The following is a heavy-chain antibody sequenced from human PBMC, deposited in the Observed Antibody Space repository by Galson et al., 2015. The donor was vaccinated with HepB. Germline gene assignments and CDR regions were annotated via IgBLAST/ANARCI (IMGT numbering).Heavy chain of an antibody. CDR3: ARDAYSSSWYLGSYYGMDV. V-gene: IGHV1-46*01. J-gene: IGHJ6*02. CDR2: INPSGGST. CDR1: GGTFSSYA. D-gene: IGHD6-13*01. Sequence: SVKVSCKASGGTFSSYAISWVRQAPGQGLEWMGIINPSGGSTSYAQKFQGRVTMTRDTSTSTVYMELSSLRSEDTAVYYCARDAYSSSWYLGSYYGMDVWGQGTTVTVSS.